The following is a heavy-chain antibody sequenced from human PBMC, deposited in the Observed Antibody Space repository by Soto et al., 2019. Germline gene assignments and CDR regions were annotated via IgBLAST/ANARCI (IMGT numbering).Heavy chain of an antibody. Sequence: GASVKVSCKASGYTFTGYYMHWVRQAPGQGLEWMGWINPNSGGTNYAQKFQGRVTMTRDTSISTAYMELSRLRSDDTAVYYCARGYCSGGSCYDLFDYWGQGTLVTVS. CDR1: GYTFTGYY. CDR3: ARGYCSGGSCYDLFDY. CDR2: INPNSGGT. J-gene: IGHJ4*02. V-gene: IGHV1-2*02. D-gene: IGHD2-15*01.